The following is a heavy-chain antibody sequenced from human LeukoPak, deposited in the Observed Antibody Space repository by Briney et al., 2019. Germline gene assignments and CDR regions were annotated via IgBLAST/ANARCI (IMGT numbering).Heavy chain of an antibody. CDR3: ARDIGGDTDGRASYWFAP. Sequence: AETLSLTCTVSGGSIRSHSWHWIRQSPGKGLEWIGSINYFGTTTYKPSLKSRVTLSVDTSKNQYSLKLTSVTAADTAVYYCARDIGGDTDGRASYWFAPWGQGTLVTVSS. CDR1: GGSIRSHS. CDR2: INYFGTT. V-gene: IGHV4-59*11. J-gene: IGHJ5*02. D-gene: IGHD1-1*01.